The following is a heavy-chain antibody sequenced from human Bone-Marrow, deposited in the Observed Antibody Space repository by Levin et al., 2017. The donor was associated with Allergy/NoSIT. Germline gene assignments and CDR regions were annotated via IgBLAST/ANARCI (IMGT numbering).Heavy chain of an antibody. D-gene: IGHD3-22*01. CDR2: ISWNSGSL. V-gene: IGHV3-9*01. CDR3: ARDSHYYIDSTNNWFDP. Sequence: GGSLRLSCAASGFTFNNYAMHWVRQAPGKGLEWVSGISWNSGSLGYADSVKGRFTISRDNAQNSLYLQMNSLRVEDTALYYCARDSHYYIDSTNNWFDPWGQGTLVTVSS. CDR1: GFTFNNYA. J-gene: IGHJ5*02.